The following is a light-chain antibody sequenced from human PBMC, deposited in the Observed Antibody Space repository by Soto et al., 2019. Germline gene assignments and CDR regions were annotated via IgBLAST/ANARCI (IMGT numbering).Light chain of an antibody. CDR2: KAS. Sequence: DIQVTQSPSTLSASVGDRVTITCRASQSLNDWWAWSQQKPGKAPKLLIYKASGLESGVPSRFSGSGSGTDFTLTISRLQPDDFATYYCQQYNGYPWTFGQGTKVEIK. CDR3: QQYNGYPWT. V-gene: IGKV1-5*03. J-gene: IGKJ1*01. CDR1: QSLNDW.